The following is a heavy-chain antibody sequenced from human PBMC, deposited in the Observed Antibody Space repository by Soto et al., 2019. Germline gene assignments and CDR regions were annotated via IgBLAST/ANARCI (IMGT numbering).Heavy chain of an antibody. J-gene: IGHJ4*02. CDR3: VRYEYDSSGHDYEH. CDR2: ISHRGAT. V-gene: IGHV4-38-2*02. CDR1: GYSIDRGYY. D-gene: IGHD3-22*01. Sequence: SETLSLTCSVSGYSIDRGYYWGWIRQAPERGLEWIGSISHRGATSYTPSLKSRAIISLDTSNNQFTLRLTSVTVADTATYYCVRYEYDSSGHDYEHWGQGTLVTLSS.